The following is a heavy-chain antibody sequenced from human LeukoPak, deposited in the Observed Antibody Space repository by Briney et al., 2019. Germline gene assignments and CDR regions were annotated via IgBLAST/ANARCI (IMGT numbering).Heavy chain of an antibody. CDR3: AREQGPYYYDSSGSGFDP. Sequence: ASVKVSCKASGYTFTSYGISWVRQAPGQGLEWMGWISAYNGNTNYPQKFQGRVTMTTDTSTRIAYMELRSLRSDDTAVYYCAREQGPYYYDSSGSGFDPWGQGTLVTVSS. CDR2: ISAYNGNT. D-gene: IGHD3-22*01. J-gene: IGHJ5*02. CDR1: GYTFTSYG. V-gene: IGHV1-18*01.